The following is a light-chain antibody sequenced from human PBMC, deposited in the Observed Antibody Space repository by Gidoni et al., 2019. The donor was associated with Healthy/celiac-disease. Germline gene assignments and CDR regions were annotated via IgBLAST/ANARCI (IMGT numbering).Light chain of an antibody. CDR2: DAS. Sequence: IVLTQSPATLSLSPAERATLSCMASQSVSSYLAWYQQKPGQAPRLLIYDASNRATGIPARFSGSGSGTDFTLPISSREPEDFAVYYCQQRSNWPPTFGQGTKVEIK. V-gene: IGKV3-11*01. J-gene: IGKJ1*01. CDR3: QQRSNWPPT. CDR1: QSVSSY.